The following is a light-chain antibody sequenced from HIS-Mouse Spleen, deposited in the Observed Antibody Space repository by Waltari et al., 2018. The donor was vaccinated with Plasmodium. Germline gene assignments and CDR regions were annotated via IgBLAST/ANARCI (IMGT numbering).Light chain of an antibody. CDR1: QSVSSN. V-gene: IGKV3-15*01. CDR3: QQYNNWSFT. CDR2: GAS. J-gene: IGKJ3*01. Sequence: EIVMTQSPATLSVSPGERATLSCRDSQSVSSNLAWYQQKPGQAPRLLIYGASTRATGIPARFSGSGSGTEFTLTISSLQSEDFAVYYCQQYNNWSFTFGPRTKVDIK.